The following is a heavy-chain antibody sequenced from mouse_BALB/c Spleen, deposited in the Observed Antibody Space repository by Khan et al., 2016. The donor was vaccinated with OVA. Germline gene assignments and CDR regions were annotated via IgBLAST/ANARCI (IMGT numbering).Heavy chain of an antibody. Sequence: VQLQQSGAELVRPGTSVKMSCKAAGYTFTNYWIGWVKQRPGHGLEWIGDTYSGGGYTNYNEKFKGKATLTADTSSSTAYMQLRGLTSRDSAIYYCARRGAARATCDYFDYWGQGTTLPVSS. CDR1: GYTFTNYW. CDR3: ARRGAARATCDYFDY. D-gene: IGHD3-1*01. V-gene: IGHV1-63*02. J-gene: IGHJ2*01. CDR2: TYSGGGYT.